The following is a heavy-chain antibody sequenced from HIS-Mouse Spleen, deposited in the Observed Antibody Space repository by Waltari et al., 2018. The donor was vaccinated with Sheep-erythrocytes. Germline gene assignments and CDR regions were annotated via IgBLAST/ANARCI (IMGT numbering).Heavy chain of an antibody. CDR1: GGSFSGYY. CDR2: INHSGST. CDR3: ALSVDLAGAFDI. J-gene: IGHJ3*02. V-gene: IGHV4-34*01. Sequence: QVQLQQWGAGLLKPSETLSLTCAVSGGSFSGYYWSWIRKPPGKGLEWIGEINHSGSTNYNPSLKSRVTISVDTSKNQFSLKLSSVTAADTAVYYCALSVDLAGAFDIWGQGTMVTVSS. D-gene: IGHD6-19*01.